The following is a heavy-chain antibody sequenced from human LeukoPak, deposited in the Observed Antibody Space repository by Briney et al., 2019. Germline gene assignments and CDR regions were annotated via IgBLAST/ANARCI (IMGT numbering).Heavy chain of an antibody. CDR3: ARERDSSSFFDY. V-gene: IGHV3-21*01. J-gene: IGHJ4*02. CDR2: ISSSSSYI. CDR1: GFTFRSYS. D-gene: IGHD6-6*01. Sequence: GGSLRLSCAASGFTFRSYSKNWVRQATGEGLEWVSSISSSSSYIYYADSVKGRFTISRDNAKNSLYLQMNSLRAEDTAVYYCARERDSSSFFDYWGQGTLVTVSS.